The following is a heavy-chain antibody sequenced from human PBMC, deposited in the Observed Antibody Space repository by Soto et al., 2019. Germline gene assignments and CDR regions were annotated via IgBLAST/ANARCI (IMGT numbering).Heavy chain of an antibody. CDR3: ARGYYYDSSGYRYYYGMDV. J-gene: IGHJ6*02. CDR2: IGTAGDT. Sequence: AGGSLRLSCAASGFTFSSYDMHWVRQATGKGLEWVSAIGTAGDTYYPGSVKGRFTISRENAKNSLYLQMNSLRAGDTAVYYCARGYYYDSSGYRYYYGMDVWGQGTTVTVSS. V-gene: IGHV3-13*01. D-gene: IGHD3-22*01. CDR1: GFTFSSYD.